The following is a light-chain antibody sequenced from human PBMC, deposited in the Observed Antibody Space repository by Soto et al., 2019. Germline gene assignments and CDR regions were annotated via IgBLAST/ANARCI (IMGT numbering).Light chain of an antibody. J-gene: IGLJ1*01. CDR2: GNT. V-gene: IGLV1-40*01. CDR1: SSNIGAGYD. Sequence: QSVLTQPPSVSGAPGQRVTISCTGNSSNIGAGYDVHWYRQFPGTAPKLLIYGNTNRPSGVPDRISGSKSGTSASLAVTGLRAEDEADYYCQSYDSSLSAYVFGAGTKVT. CDR3: QSYDSSLSAYV.